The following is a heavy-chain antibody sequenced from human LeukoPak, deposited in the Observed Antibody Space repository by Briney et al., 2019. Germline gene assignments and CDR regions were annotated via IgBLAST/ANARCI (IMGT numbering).Heavy chain of an antibody. V-gene: IGHV3-21*01. CDR1: GFTFSSYA. CDR2: ISSSSSYI. D-gene: IGHD2-2*01. Sequence: PGGSLRLSCAASGFTFSSYAMSWVRQAPGKGLEWVSSISSSSSYIYYADSVKGRFTISRDNAKNSLYLQMNSLRAEDTAVYYCARSEQLGYCSSTSCYPRLMDVWGKGTTVTVSS. J-gene: IGHJ6*03. CDR3: ARSEQLGYCSSTSCYPRLMDV.